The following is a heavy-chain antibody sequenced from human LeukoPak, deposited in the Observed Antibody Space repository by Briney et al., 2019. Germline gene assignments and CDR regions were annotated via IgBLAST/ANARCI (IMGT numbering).Heavy chain of an antibody. CDR2: ISSSSSI. V-gene: IGHV3-48*01. CDR3: ARGPHSYTSRYFDKPSDH. J-gene: IGHJ4*02. CDR1: GFTFSTYS. D-gene: IGHD3-9*01. Sequence: SGGSLRLSCAASGFTFSTYSMNWVRQAPGKGLEWVSYISSSSSIYYADSVKGRFTISRDNAKNSLYLQMNDVRVEGTALYYCARGPHSYTSRYFDKPSDHWGQGTLVIVSS.